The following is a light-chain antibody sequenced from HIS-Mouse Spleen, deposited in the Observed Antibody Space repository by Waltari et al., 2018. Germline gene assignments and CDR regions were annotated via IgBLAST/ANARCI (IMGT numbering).Light chain of an antibody. V-gene: IGLV3-10*01. CDR1: ALPKKT. CDR2: EDS. J-gene: IGLJ2*01. CDR3: YSTDSSGNHRV. Sequence: SYELTQPPSVSVSPGQTARITCSGDALPKKTAYWYQQKSGQAPVLVIYEDSKRPTGIPGRFSGSSSGTMATLTISGAQVEDEADYYCYSTDSSGNHRVFGGGTKLTVL.